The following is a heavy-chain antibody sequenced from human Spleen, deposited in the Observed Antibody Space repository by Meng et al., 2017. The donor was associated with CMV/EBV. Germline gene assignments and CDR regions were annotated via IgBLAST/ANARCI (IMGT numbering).Heavy chain of an antibody. CDR3: AREVIPAAIGWFDP. D-gene: IGHD2-2*01. CDR2: IYPGDSDT. CDR1: GDSFTSYW. V-gene: IGHV5-51*01. J-gene: IGHJ5*02. Sequence: GESLKISCQDSGDSFTSYWIAWVRQMPGKGLEYMGIIYPGDSDTRYSPSFQGRVTISADKSISTAYLHWSSLKASDTAMYYCAREVIPAAIGWFDPWGQGTLVTVSS.